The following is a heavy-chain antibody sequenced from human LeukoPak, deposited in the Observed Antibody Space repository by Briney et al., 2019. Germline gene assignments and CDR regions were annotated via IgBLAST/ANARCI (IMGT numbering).Heavy chain of an antibody. D-gene: IGHD2-15*01. CDR3: AREGYCSGASCSGDY. CDR1: GGSISSYY. J-gene: IGHJ4*02. V-gene: IGHV4-38-2*02. Sequence: SETLSLTCTVSGGSISSYYWGWIRQPPGKGLEWVGTIYHSGSTYYNPSLKSRVTISVDTSNNQFSLKLSSVTAADTAVYYCAREGYCSGASCSGDYWGQGTLVTVSS. CDR2: IYHSGST.